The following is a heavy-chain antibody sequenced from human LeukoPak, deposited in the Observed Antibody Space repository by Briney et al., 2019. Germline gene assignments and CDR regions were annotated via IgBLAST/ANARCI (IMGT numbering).Heavy chain of an antibody. CDR1: GFTFSSLA. J-gene: IGHJ4*02. V-gene: IGHV3-23*01. D-gene: IGHD7-27*01. CDR2: IRSNGDTT. Sequence: GGSLRLSCTASGFTFSSLAMTWVRQAPGKGLEWVSTIRSNGDTTYNADSVKGRFTISRDNSKNTLYLELNSLRVEDTATFYCAKGQELGDGVFDSWGQGTMVTVSS. CDR3: AKGQELGDGVFDS.